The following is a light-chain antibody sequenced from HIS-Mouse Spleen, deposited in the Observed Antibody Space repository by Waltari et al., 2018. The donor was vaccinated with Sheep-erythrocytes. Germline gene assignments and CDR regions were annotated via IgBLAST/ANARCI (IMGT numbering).Light chain of an antibody. Sequence: QSALTQPRSVSGSPGQSVTISCTGTSSDVGGYNYVSWYQQHPGKAPKLMIYDVSNPPAGVPDRFSGSKSGNTASLTISGLQAEDEADYYCCSYAGSYTFWVFGGGTKLTVL. CDR1: SSDVGGYNY. V-gene: IGLV2-11*02. J-gene: IGLJ3*02. CDR2: DVS. CDR3: CSYAGSYTFWV.